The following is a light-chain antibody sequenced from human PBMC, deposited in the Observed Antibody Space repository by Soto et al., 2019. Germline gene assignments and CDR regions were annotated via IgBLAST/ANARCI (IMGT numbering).Light chain of an antibody. Sequence: EIVLTQSPATLSLSPGEIASLSCRASQIITISYLAWYQQRPGQAPRLLIYGASSRATGIPDTFSGSGSGTEFTLTITSLQSEDFAVYYCQQYNNWGTFSQGTKVDIK. CDR1: QIITISY. CDR2: GAS. J-gene: IGKJ1*01. CDR3: QQYNNWGT. V-gene: IGKV3D-15*01.